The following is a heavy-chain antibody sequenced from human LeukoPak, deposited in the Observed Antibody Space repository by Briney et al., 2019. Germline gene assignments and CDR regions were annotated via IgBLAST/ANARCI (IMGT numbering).Heavy chain of an antibody. CDR2: ISGSGGST. D-gene: IGHD2-15*01. J-gene: IGHJ4*02. V-gene: IGHV3-23*01. Sequence: GGSLRLSCAASGFTFSSYAMSWVRQAPGKGLEWVSAISGSGGSTYYADSVEGRFTISRDNSKNTLYLQMNSLRAEDTAVYYCAKPRYIVVVVAANENWGQGTLVTVSS. CDR1: GFTFSSYA. CDR3: AKPRYIVVVVAANEN.